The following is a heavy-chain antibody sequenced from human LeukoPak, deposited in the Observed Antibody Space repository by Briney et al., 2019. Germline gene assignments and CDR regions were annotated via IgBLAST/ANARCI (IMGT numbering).Heavy chain of an antibody. D-gene: IGHD5-24*01. CDR3: ASITPESDAFDI. Sequence: SETLSLTCTVSGGSISSSSYYWGWIRQPPGKGLEWIGSIYYSGSNYYNPSIKSRVTISVDTSKNQFSLKLSSVTAADTAVYYCASITPESDAFDIWGQGTMVTVSS. CDR2: IYYSGSN. CDR1: GGSISSSSYY. V-gene: IGHV4-39*01. J-gene: IGHJ3*02.